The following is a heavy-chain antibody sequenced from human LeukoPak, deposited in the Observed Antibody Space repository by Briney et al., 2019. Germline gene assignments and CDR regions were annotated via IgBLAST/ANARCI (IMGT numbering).Heavy chain of an antibody. CDR3: AREVYGAAIDY. J-gene: IGHJ4*02. D-gene: IGHD4-17*01. CDR1: GGSISSYY. CDR2: IYYSGST. V-gene: IGHV4-59*01. Sequence: PSETLSLTCTVSGGSISSYYGSWIRQPPGKGLEWIGYIYYSGSTNYNPSLKSRVTISVDTSKNQFSLKLSSVTAADTAVYYCAREVYGAAIDYWGQGTLVTVSS.